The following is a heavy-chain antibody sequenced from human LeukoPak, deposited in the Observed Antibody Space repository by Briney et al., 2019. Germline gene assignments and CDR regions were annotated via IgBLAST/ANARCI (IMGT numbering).Heavy chain of an antibody. CDR2: IYTSGST. J-gene: IGHJ4*02. D-gene: IGHD1-7*01. CDR3: ARDNSPITGTTFFDY. CDR1: GGSISSGSYY. Sequence: SETLSLTCTVSGGSISSGSYYCSWIRQPAGKGLEWIGRIYTSGSTNYNPSLKSRVTISVDTSKNQFSLKLSSVTAADTAVYYCARDNSPITGTTFFDYWGQGTLVTVSS. V-gene: IGHV4-61*02.